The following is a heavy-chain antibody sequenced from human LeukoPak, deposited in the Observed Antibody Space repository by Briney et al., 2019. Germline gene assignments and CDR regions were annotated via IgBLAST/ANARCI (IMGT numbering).Heavy chain of an antibody. CDR3: AARYRMDV. J-gene: IGHJ6*02. CDR1: GFTSSSYW. Sequence: GGSLRLSCAASGFTSSSYWMSWVRQAPGKGLEWVANIKQDGSEKYYVDSVKGRFTISRDNAKNSLYLQMNSLRAEDTAVYYCAARYRMDVWGQGTTVTVSS. V-gene: IGHV3-7*01. CDR2: IKQDGSEK.